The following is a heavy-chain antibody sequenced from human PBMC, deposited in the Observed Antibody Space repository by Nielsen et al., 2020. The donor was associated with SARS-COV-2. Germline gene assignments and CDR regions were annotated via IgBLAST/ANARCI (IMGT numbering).Heavy chain of an antibody. V-gene: IGHV1-18*04. CDR3: ARGLGTGYSYGYSLDY. Sequence: ASVKVSCKASGYTFTNYGISWVRQAPGQGLEWMGRISPSNGNTKYAQRFQGRVTMTTDTSTRTAYMELRSLTSDDTAVYYCARGLGTGYSYGYSLDYWGQGTLVNVSS. J-gene: IGHJ4*02. D-gene: IGHD5-18*01. CDR2: ISPSNGNT. CDR1: GYTFTNYG.